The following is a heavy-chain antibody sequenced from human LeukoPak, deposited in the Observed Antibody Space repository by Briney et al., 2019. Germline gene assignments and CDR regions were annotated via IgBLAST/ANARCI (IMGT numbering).Heavy chain of an antibody. CDR1: GGSISSGGYY. CDR3: ARDSSGYIGAFDI. V-gene: IGHV4-31*03. D-gene: IGHD3-22*01. Sequence: SQTLSLTCTVSGGSISSGGYYWSWIRQHPGKGLEWIGYIYYSGSTYYNPSPKSRVTISVDTSKNQFSLKLSSVTAADTAVYYCARDSSGYIGAFDIWGQGTMVTVSS. J-gene: IGHJ3*02. CDR2: IYYSGST.